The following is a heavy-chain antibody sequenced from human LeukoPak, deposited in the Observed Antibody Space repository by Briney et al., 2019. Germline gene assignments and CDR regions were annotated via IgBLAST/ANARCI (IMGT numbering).Heavy chain of an antibody. CDR3: ARHPYYYYYYMDV. J-gene: IGHJ6*03. Sequence: SETLSLTCTVSGCSISSYYWSWIRQPPGKGLEWIGFIYYNGNTIYTPSLKSRVTISVDTSNNQFSLKLISVTAADTAVYYCARHPYYYYYYMDVWGKGTTVTVSS. CDR1: GCSISSYY. CDR2: IYYNGNT. V-gene: IGHV4-59*08.